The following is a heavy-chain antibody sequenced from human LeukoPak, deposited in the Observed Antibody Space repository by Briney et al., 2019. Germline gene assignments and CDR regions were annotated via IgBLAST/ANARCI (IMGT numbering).Heavy chain of an antibody. CDR3: ARDAEREGFDWLSWFDP. V-gene: IGHV3-7*03. Sequence: GGSLRLSCAASGFTFSSYWMSWVRQAPGKGLEWVANIKQDGSEKYYVDSVKGRFTISRDNAKNSLYLQMNSLRAEDTAVYYCARDAEREGFDWLSWFDPWGQGTLVTVSS. CDR2: IKQDGSEK. D-gene: IGHD3-9*01. CDR1: GFTFSSYW. J-gene: IGHJ5*02.